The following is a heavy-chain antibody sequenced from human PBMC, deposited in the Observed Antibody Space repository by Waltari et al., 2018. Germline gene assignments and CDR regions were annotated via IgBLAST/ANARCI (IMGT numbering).Heavy chain of an antibody. D-gene: IGHD6-13*01. CDR3: ARDHSVVAAGRLVIY. CDR2: IKQDGSQK. V-gene: IGHV3-7*01. J-gene: IGHJ4*02. CDR1: GFTFSGYL. Sequence: EVQLVESGGGLVQPGGSLTLSCAASGFTFSGYLLGWFRQAPGRGLGWGANIKQDGSQKYYVDSVKGRFTISRDNAKNSLHLQMNSLRDEDTAIYYCARDHSVVAAGRLVIYWGQGTLVTVSS.